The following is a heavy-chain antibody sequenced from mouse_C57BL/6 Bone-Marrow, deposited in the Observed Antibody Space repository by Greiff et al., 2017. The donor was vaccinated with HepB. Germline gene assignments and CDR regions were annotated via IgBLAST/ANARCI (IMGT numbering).Heavy chain of an antibody. Sequence: VTVEESGGGLVQPGGSMKLSCVASGFTFSNYWMNWVRQSPEKGLEWGAQIRLKSVNYATHYAESVKGRFTISRDDSKSSVYLQMNNLRAEDTGIYYCTGEKFAYWGQGTLVTVSA. J-gene: IGHJ3*01. CDR3: TGEKFAY. CDR1: GFTFSNYW. V-gene: IGHV6-3*01. CDR2: IRLKSVNYAT.